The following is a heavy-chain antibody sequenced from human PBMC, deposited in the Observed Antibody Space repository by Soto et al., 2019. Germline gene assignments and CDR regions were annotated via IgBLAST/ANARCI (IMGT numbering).Heavy chain of an antibody. D-gene: IGHD1-26*01. CDR1: GGTFSSYA. J-gene: IGHJ4*02. V-gene: IGHV1-69*12. CDR2: IIPLFGTT. CDR3: ARDGGGATFDY. Sequence: QVQLVQSGAEVRKPGSSVKVSCEASGGTFSSYALNWMRQAPGQALEWMGGIIPLFGTTTYAEKFQGRVTITADESTRTVFLELSSLTSEDTAVYYCARDGGGATFDYWGQGTLVTVSS.